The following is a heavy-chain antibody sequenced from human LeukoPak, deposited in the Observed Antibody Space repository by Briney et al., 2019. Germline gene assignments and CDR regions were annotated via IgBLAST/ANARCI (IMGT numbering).Heavy chain of an antibody. CDR3: ARAPGCSSTSCTLYFDY. J-gene: IGHJ4*02. CDR2: INPSGGST. Sequence: ASVKVSCKASGYTFTSYYMHWVRQAPGQGLEWMGIINPSGGSTSYAQKFQGRVTMTRDTSTSTVYMELSSLRSEDTAVYYCARAPGCSSTSCTLYFDYWGQGTLVTVSS. V-gene: IGHV1-46*01. D-gene: IGHD2-2*01. CDR1: GYTFTSYY.